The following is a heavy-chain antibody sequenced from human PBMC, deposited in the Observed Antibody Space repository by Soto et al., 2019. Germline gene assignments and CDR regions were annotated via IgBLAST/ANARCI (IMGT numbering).Heavy chain of an antibody. J-gene: IGHJ6*03. V-gene: IGHV3-11*01. CDR2: ISSSGSTI. CDR1: GFTFSDYY. D-gene: IGHD3-16*02. Sequence: GGSLRLSCAASGFTFSDYYMSWIRQAPGKGLEWVSYISSSGSTIYYADSVKGRFTISRDNAKNSLYLQMNSLRAEDTAVYYCARAPLTEARGSYRYPLYYYYMDVWGKGTTVTVSS. CDR3: ARAPLTEARGSYRYPLYYYYMDV.